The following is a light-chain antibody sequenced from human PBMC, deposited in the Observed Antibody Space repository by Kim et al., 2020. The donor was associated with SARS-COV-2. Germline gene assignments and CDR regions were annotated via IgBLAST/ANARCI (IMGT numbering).Light chain of an antibody. CDR2: SAA. J-gene: IGKJ2*01. Sequence: SPAERATRACMARQSVCSISLAWYQQKPGQAPLLLIYSAATRATASPDRFSGSVSATDVSLSISRLEPEDSAVYYCPQYGIAPPYTFGQGTKLEI. V-gene: IGKV3-20*01. CDR3: PQYGIAPPYT. CDR1: QSVCSIS.